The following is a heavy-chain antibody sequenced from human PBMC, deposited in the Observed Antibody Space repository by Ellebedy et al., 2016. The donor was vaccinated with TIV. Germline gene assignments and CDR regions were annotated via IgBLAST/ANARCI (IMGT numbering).Heavy chain of an antibody. J-gene: IGHJ4*02. V-gene: IGHV4-30-4*01. Sequence: SETLSLTXSVSGGSLNSGDYYWCWIRQAPGKGLEWIGYVYYGGRAYYNPSLESRVSISIDTSKSQFSLKLTSVTAADTAIYFCATDYDNTGYYHHWGPGTLVTVSS. D-gene: IGHD3-22*01. CDR3: ATDYDNTGYYHH. CDR2: VYYGGRA. CDR1: GGSLNSGDYY.